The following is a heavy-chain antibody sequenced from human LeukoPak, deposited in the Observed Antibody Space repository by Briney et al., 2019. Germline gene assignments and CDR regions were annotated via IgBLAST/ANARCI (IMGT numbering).Heavy chain of an antibody. CDR2: ISWNSGSI. D-gene: IGHD3-22*01. CDR3: AKDDYYDSSGYYYD. V-gene: IGHV3-9*01. J-gene: IGHJ4*02. Sequence: PGGSLRLSCAASGFTFDDYAMHWVRQAPGKGLEWVSGISWNSGSIGYADSVKGRFTISRDNAKNSLYLQMNSLRAEDTALYYCAKDDYYDSSGYYYDWGQGTLVTVSS. CDR1: GFTFDDYA.